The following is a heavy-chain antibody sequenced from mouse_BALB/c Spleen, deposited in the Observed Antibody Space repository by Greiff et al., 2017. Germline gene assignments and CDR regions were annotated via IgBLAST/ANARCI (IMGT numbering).Heavy chain of an antibody. CDR2: ISYDGSN. J-gene: IGHJ2*01. D-gene: IGHD2-3*01. CDR1: GYSITSGYY. V-gene: IGHV3-6*02. CDR3: ARGEGMGYFDY. Sequence: EVKLMESGPGLVKPSQSLSLTCSVTGYSITSGYYWNWIRQFPGNKLEWMGYISYDGSNNYNPSLKNRISITRDTSKNQFFLKLNSVTTEDTATYYCARGEGMGYFDYWGQGTTLTVSS.